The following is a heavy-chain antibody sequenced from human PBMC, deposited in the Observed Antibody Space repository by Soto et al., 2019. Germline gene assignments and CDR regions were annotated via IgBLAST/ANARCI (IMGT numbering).Heavy chain of an antibody. CDR2: ISYDGSNK. D-gene: IGHD3-3*01. Sequence: VQLLESGGGLVQPGGSLRLSCAASGFTFSSYAMHWVRQAPGKGLEWVAVISYDGSNKYYADSVNGRFTISRDNSKNTLYLQMNSLRAEDTAVYYCAREDLLTIFGVVIRGPFDYWGQGTLVTVSS. V-gene: IGHV3-30-3*01. CDR1: GFTFSSYA. CDR3: AREDLLTIFGVVIRGPFDY. J-gene: IGHJ4*02.